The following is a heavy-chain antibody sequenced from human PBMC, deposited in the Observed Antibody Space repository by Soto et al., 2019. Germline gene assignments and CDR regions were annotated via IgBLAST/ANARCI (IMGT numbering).Heavy chain of an antibody. CDR2: VSGGDGST. CDR1: GFTFNLYT. V-gene: IGHV3-23*01. CDR3: TKQGYYYDFDI. Sequence: EGQLLESGGGLVQPGGSLRLSCAASGFTFNLYTMHWVRQAPGKGLEWVSGVSGGDGSTPYPDSLKGRFTISRDNAKNSVDLQINSLTAEDTAVYYCTKQGYYYDFDIWGRGTLVTVSS. D-gene: IGHD1-26*01. J-gene: IGHJ2*01.